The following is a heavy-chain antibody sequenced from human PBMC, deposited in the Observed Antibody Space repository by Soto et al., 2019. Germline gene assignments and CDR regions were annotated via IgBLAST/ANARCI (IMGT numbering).Heavy chain of an antibody. Sequence: SATLTLTCAVYGGSFICYYWSWIRQPPGKGLEWIGEINHSGSTNYNPSLKSRVTISVDTSKNQFSLKLSSVTAADTAVYYCARGGSYYSYFDYWGQGTLVTVSS. J-gene: IGHJ4*02. CDR3: ARGGSYYSYFDY. CDR2: INHSGST. V-gene: IGHV4-34*01. D-gene: IGHD1-26*01. CDR1: GGSFICYY.